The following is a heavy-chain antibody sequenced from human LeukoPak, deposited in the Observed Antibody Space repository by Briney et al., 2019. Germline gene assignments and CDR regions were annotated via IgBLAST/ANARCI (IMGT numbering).Heavy chain of an antibody. J-gene: IGHJ5*02. D-gene: IGHD3-10*01. V-gene: IGHV4-34*01. CDR2: INHSGST. CDR1: GGSFSGYY. CDR3: ARVVGFRGVYNWFDP. Sequence: SETLSLTCAVYGGSFSGYYWRWMRQPPGKGLEWMGEINHSGSTNYNPSLKRRVTISVDTSKNQFSLKLSSVTAADTAVYYCARVVGFRGVYNWFDPWGQGTLVTVSS.